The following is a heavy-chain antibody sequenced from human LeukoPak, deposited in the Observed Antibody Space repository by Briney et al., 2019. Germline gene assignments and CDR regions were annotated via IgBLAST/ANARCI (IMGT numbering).Heavy chain of an antibody. CDR3: AKDVRFLEWSLDS. CDR1: GFSLRNHG. D-gene: IGHD3-3*01. Sequence: GGSLRLSCAPSGFSLRNHGMHCVRQAPGRGLEWMAFISYDGSNQYYAESVKARFSISRHNSNNTMYIQMNSPKTEDTGVYHCAKDVRFLEWSLDSWGQGTQVIVS. CDR2: ISYDGSNQ. V-gene: IGHV3-30*18. J-gene: IGHJ4*02.